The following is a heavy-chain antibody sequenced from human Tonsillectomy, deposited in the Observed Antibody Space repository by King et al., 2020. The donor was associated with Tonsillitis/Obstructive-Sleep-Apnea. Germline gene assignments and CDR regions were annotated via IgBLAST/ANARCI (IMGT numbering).Heavy chain of an antibody. V-gene: IGHV1-18*01. CDR3: ARVYIVAGGNAFDI. CDR2: ISCYNGNT. D-gene: IGHD2-15*01. J-gene: IGHJ3*02. Sequence: VQLVESGAEVKKPGASVKVSCKTSGYTFTNYGISWVRQAPGQGLEWMGWISCYNGNTNYAQELQGRTSMTTDTSTSTVYMELRSLRSDDTAVYYCARVYIVAGGNAFDIWGQGTMVTVSS. CDR1: GYTFTNYG.